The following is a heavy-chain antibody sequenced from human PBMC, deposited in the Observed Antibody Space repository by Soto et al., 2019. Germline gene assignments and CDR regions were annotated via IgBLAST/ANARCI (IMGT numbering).Heavy chain of an antibody. CDR1: GFTFSSYA. Sequence: GGSLRLSCAASGFTFSSYAMHWVRQAPGKGLEWVAVISYDGSNKYYADSVKGRFTISRDNSKNTLYLQMNSLRAEDTAVYYCARDSANIVVVTADYYFDYWGQGTLVTVSS. D-gene: IGHD2-21*02. CDR3: ARDSANIVVVTADYYFDY. J-gene: IGHJ4*02. V-gene: IGHV3-30-3*01. CDR2: ISYDGSNK.